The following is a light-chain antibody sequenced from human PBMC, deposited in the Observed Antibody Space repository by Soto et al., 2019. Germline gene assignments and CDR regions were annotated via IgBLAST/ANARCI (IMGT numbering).Light chain of an antibody. J-gene: IGLJ1*01. CDR1: NIGRKS. CDR2: DDS. CDR3: DVWDSSSGHYI. V-gene: IGLV3-21*02. Sequence: SYELTQPPSVSVAPGQTARISCGGNNIGRKSVHWYQQKPGRAPVVVVYDDSDRPSGIPERFSGANSGDTATLTISRVEAGDEADYYCDVWDSSSGHYIFGTGPKLTVL.